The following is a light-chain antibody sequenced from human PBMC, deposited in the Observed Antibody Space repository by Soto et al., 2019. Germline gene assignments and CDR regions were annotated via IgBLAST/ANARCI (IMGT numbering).Light chain of an antibody. Sequence: QSVLTQPASVSGSPGQSIAISCTGTSSDVGGYSYVSLYQQQPGKPPKLVISHVSNRPSGGSDRFSGSKSGNTASLTISGLQTEDEADYYCASYTTSSTYVFGTGTKVTVL. J-gene: IGLJ1*01. V-gene: IGLV2-14*01. CDR2: HVS. CDR3: ASYTTSSTYV. CDR1: SSDVGGYSY.